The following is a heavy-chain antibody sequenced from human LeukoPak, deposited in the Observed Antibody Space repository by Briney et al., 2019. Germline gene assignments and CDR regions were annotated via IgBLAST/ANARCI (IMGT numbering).Heavy chain of an antibody. Sequence: GGSLRLSCAASGFTFGSYAMNWVRQAPGKGLECVSSISGGGGRTYYADSVKGRFTISRDNSKNTLYLQINSLRAEDTAVYYCAKDRDDYGDPDASDIWGQGTMVTVSS. J-gene: IGHJ3*02. V-gene: IGHV3-23*01. D-gene: IGHD4-17*01. CDR2: ISGGGGRT. CDR3: AKDRDDYGDPDASDI. CDR1: GFTFGSYA.